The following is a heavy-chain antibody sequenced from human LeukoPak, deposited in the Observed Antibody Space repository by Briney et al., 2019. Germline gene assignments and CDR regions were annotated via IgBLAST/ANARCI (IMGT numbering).Heavy chain of an antibody. V-gene: IGHV3-23*01. CDR2: IVGSGSRT. Sequence: GGSLRLSCAASGFTFSTHAMSWVRQAPGKGLEWVSTIVGSGSRTFYADSVKGRFTIARDNSKNTLYLQMNSLRAEDTAVYYCAKDQTDSVFWNGFGYMDVWGKGTTVIVSS. J-gene: IGHJ6*03. CDR1: GFTFSTHA. CDR3: AKDQTDSVFWNGFGYMDV. D-gene: IGHD3-3*01.